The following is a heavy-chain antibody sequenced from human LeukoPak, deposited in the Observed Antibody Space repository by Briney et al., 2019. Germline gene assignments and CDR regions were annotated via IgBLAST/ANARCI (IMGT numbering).Heavy chain of an antibody. Sequence: SVKVSCKASGGTLSSYAISWVRQAPGQGLEWMGGIIPIFGTANYAQKFQGRVTITADESTSTAYMELSSLRSEDTAVYYCARRSMVAPYYFDYWGQGTLVTVSS. V-gene: IGHV1-69*13. CDR1: GGTLSSYA. D-gene: IGHD5-12*01. J-gene: IGHJ4*02. CDR3: ARRSMVAPYYFDY. CDR2: IIPIFGTA.